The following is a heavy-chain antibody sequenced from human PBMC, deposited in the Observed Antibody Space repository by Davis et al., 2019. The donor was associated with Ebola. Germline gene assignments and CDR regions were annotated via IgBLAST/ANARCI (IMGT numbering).Heavy chain of an antibody. Sequence: MPSETLSLTCAVYDGSFSDYYWTWIRQPPGKGLEWIGEINHSGSTGCNPSLKSRVTVSVDASKNQFSLQLNSVTPEDTAVYYCARCVGVRGWFGECDYWGQGTLVTVSS. CDR1: DGSFSDYY. D-gene: IGHD3-10*01. J-gene: IGHJ4*02. CDR3: ARCVGVRGWFGECDY. CDR2: INHSGST. V-gene: IGHV4-34*01.